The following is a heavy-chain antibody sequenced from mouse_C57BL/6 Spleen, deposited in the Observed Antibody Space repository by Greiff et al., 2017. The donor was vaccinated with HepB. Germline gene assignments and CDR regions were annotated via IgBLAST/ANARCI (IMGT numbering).Heavy chain of an antibody. CDR2: IDPPNCNP. D-gene: IGHD3-3*01. V-gene: IGHV14-3*02. CDR3: ARRARK. CDR1: GLNIKDTY. Sequence: VQLQQSGAELVKSGATVKLSCTASGLNIKDTYMHSLKQWPAPGLEWIGRIDPPNCNPKDDPKFPGTATITADTSSHTAYLQLSNLTSEDTAVYYCARRARKWGQCTTLTVAA. J-gene: IGHJ2*01.